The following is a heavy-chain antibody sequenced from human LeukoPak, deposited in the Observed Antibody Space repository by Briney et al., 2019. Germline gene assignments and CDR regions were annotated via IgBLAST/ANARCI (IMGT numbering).Heavy chain of an antibody. Sequence: PGGSLRLSCAASGFTFSSYGMHWVRQAPGKGLEWVAFIRYDGSNKYYADSVKGRFTISRDNSKNTLYLQMNSLRAEDTAVYYCAKVMGHMILSNWYFDLWGRGTLVTVSS. CDR2: IRYDGSNK. CDR1: GFTFSSYG. J-gene: IGHJ2*01. CDR3: AKVMGHMILSNWYFDL. V-gene: IGHV3-30*02. D-gene: IGHD3-22*01.